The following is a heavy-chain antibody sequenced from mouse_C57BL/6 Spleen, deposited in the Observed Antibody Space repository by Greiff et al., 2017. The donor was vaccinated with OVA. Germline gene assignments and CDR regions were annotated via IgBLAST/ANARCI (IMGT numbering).Heavy chain of an antibody. CDR3: ARGDGYFYAMDY. D-gene: IGHD2-3*01. CDR2: IHPNSGST. V-gene: IGHV1-64*01. Sequence: QVQLQQSGAELVKPGASVKLSCKASGYTFTSYWMHWVKQRPGQGLEWIGMIHPNSGSTNYNEKFKSKATLTVDKSSSTAYMQLSSLTSEDSAVYYCARGDGYFYAMDYWGQGTSVTVSS. CDR1: GYTFTSYW. J-gene: IGHJ4*01.